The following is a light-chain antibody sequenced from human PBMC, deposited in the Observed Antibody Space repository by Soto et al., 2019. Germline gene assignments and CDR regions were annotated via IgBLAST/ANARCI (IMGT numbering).Light chain of an antibody. CDR3: QHYNSWSA. CDR1: QSVSNN. V-gene: IGKV3-15*01. Sequence: EIVMTQSPASLSVSPGERATLSCRASQSVSNNLAWYQHKPGQAPRLLISGASTRATGIPVRFSGSGSGTEFTLTISSLQSEDFAVYYCQHYNSWSAFGQGTRLEIK. J-gene: IGKJ5*01. CDR2: GAS.